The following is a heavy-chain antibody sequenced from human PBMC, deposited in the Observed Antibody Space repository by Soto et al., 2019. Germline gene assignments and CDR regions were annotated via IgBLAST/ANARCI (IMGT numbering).Heavy chain of an antibody. CDR2: ISYSGST. V-gene: IGHV4-34*09. CDR1: RGSFSGYY. D-gene: IGHD3-10*01. CDR3: ARDSTHYYGSGSSPDDAFDI. Sequence: PSETLSLTCAVYRGSFSGYYYSWIRQSPGKGLEWIGYISYSGSTYYNPSLKSRVTISVDTSKNQFSLRLSSVTAADTAVYYCARDSTHYYGSGSSPDDAFDIWGQGTMVTVSS. J-gene: IGHJ3*02.